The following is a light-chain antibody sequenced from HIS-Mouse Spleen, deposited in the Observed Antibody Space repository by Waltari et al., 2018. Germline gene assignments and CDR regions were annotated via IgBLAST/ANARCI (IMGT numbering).Light chain of an antibody. CDR1: QSVSSN. Sequence: EIVMTQSPATLSVSPGERATLSCRASQSVSSNLAWYQQKPGQAPRHLVYGASTRATGSPARFSGSGSGTEFTLTISSMQSEDFAVYYCQQYNNWPTFGPGTKVDIK. J-gene: IGKJ3*01. V-gene: IGKV3-15*01. CDR2: GAS. CDR3: QQYNNWPT.